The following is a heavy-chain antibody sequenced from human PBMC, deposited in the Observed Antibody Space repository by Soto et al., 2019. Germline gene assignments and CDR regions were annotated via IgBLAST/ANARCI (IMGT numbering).Heavy chain of an antibody. V-gene: IGHV4-30-4*01. CDR1: GGSISSGDYY. D-gene: IGHD3-22*01. CDR3: ARVGGYYDSSGYYGLP. CDR2: IYYSGST. J-gene: IGHJ5*02. Sequence: QVQLQESGPGLVKPSQTLSLTCTVSGGSISSGDYYWSWIRQPPGKGLEWIGYIYYSGSTYYNPSLKSRVTISVDTSKNQVSQKLSSVTAEDTAVYYCARVGGYYDSSGYYGLPWGQGTLVTVSS.